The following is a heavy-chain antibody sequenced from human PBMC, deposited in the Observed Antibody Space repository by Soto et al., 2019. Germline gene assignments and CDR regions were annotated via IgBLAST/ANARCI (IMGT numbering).Heavy chain of an antibody. CDR1: GFPFSNYA. V-gene: IGHV3-23*01. D-gene: IGHD1-26*01. CDR2: IGAGDA. J-gene: IGHJ4*02. Sequence: DVQLLESGGGLVQPGGSLRLSCAASGFPFSNYAMSWVRQAPGKGLEWVSGIGAGDAYYADSVKGRFTISRDNSKGTVSLQMNSLRAEDTAVYYCAKVYLVGATTGYFDYWGQGTLVTVSS. CDR3: AKVYLVGATTGYFDY.